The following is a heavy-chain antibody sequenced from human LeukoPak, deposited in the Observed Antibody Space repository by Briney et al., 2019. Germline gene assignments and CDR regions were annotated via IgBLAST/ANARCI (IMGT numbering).Heavy chain of an antibody. CDR1: GYTFTSYC. D-gene: IGHD2-8*01. CDR2: ISAYNGNT. V-gene: IGHV1-18*01. CDR3: ARDRGPYCTNGVCDFDY. J-gene: IGHJ4*02. Sequence: ASVKVSCKASGYTFTSYCISWVRQAPGQGLEWMGCISAYNGNTNYAQKLQGRVTITTDTSTSAAYMELRTLRSDDTAVYYCARDRGPYCTNGVCDFDYWGQGTLVTASS.